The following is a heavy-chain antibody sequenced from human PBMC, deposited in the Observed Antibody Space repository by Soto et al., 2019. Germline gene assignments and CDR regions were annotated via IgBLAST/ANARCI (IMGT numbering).Heavy chain of an antibody. CDR1: GYTFTSYG. J-gene: IGHJ6*04. D-gene: IGHD6-19*01. CDR2: ISAYNGNT. Sequence: ASVKVSCKASGYTFTSYGISWVRQAPGQGLEWMGWISAYNGNTNYAQKLQGRVTMTTDTSTSTAYMELRSLRSDDTAVCYCASVPVAVAGTGDYYYYGMDVWGKGTTVTVS. V-gene: IGHV1-18*04. CDR3: ASVPVAVAGTGDYYYYGMDV.